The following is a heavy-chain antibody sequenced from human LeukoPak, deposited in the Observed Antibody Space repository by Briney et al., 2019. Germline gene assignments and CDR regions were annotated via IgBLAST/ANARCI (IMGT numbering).Heavy chain of an antibody. J-gene: IGHJ4*02. Sequence: PSETLSLTCTVSGGSISSYYWSWIRQPPGKGPEWIGYIYYSGSTNYNPSLKSRVTISVDTSKNQFSLKLSSVTAADTAVYYCAATTVVTQTFYPGYWGQGTLVTVSS. D-gene: IGHD4-23*01. CDR2: IYYSGST. CDR1: GGSISSYY. CDR3: AATTVVTQTFYPGY. V-gene: IGHV4-59*01.